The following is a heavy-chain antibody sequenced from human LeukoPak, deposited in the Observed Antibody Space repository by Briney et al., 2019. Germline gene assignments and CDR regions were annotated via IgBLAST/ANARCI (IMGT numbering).Heavy chain of an antibody. D-gene: IGHD2-15*01. CDR2: IYYSGST. CDR3: AIDGGNNWFDP. CDR1: VGPPSTYF. J-gene: IGHJ5*02. Sequence: PLESLSLTCTVSVGPPSTYFWSWIGQPAGKEREWIGYIYYSGSTNYNPSLKSRVTISVDTSKNQFSLKLSSVTAADTAVYYCAIDGGNNWFDPWGQVTLVTVSS. V-gene: IGHV4-59*01.